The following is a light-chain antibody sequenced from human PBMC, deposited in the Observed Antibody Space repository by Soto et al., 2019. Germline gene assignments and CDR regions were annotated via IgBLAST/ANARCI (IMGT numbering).Light chain of an antibody. CDR3: SSYTSSSTLV. V-gene: IGLV2-14*01. Sequence: QSVLTQPACVSLSPGQSITISCSGTSSDVGGYNYVSWYQQHPGKAPKLMIYEVSNRPSGVSNRFSGSKSGNTASLTISGLQAEDEADYYCSSYTSSSTLVFGTGTKVTVL. CDR1: SSDVGGYNY. J-gene: IGLJ1*01. CDR2: EVS.